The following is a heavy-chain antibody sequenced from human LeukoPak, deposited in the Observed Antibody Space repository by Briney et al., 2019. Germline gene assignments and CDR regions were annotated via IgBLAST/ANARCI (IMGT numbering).Heavy chain of an antibody. D-gene: IGHD3-3*01. Sequence: GESLKISCKGSGYRFTDYWIGWVRQMPGKGLEWMGVIYPGDSDTRYSPSFRGQVTISADKSISTAYLQWRSLKASDTAMYYCARASGDFWSGYTFDYWGQGTLVTVSS. J-gene: IGHJ4*02. CDR3: ARASGDFWSGYTFDY. CDR2: IYPGDSDT. CDR1: GYRFTDYW. V-gene: IGHV5-51*01.